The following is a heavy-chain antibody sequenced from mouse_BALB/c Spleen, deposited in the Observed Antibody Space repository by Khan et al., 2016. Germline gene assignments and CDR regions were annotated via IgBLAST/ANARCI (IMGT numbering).Heavy chain of an antibody. CDR3: SRHDYGSSFGY. D-gene: IGHD1-1*01. V-gene: IGHV5-12-1*01. J-gene: IGHJ3*01. Sequence: EVELVESGGGLVKPGGSLKLSCAASGFAFSSYDMSWVRQTPEKRLEWVAYISSGGGSTYYPDTVKGRFTISRDNAKNTLYLQMSSLKSEDTALXYCSRHDYGSSFGYWGQGTLVTVSA. CDR2: ISSGGGST. CDR1: GFAFSSYD.